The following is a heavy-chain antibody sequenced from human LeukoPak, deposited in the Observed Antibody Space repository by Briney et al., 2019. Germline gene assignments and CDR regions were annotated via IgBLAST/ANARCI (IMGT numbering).Heavy chain of an antibody. Sequence: SGTPSLTCNVSGGSLSSFYWSLVRQPPGKGLEWIGSIYYSGSTYYNPSLKSRVTISVDTSKNQFSLKLSSVTAADTAVYYCGSYNLYFDYWGQGTLVTVSS. CDR3: GSYNLYFDY. V-gene: IGHV4-59*05. D-gene: IGHD1-26*01. CDR1: GGSLSSFY. J-gene: IGHJ4*02. CDR2: IYYSGST.